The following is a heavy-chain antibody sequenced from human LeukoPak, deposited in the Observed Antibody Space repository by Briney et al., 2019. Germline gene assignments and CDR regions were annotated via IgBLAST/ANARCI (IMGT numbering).Heavy chain of an antibody. CDR2: INPGSDST. CDR1: GYTFTNHY. J-gene: IGHJ4*02. V-gene: IGHV1-46*01. CDR3: ARGRDGYNRNLDY. D-gene: IGHD5-24*01. Sequence: GALVKVSCKASGYTFTNHYMHWVRRAPGQGLEWMGIINPGSDSTSYAQKFQGRVTMTRDTSTSIVYMELSSLRSEDTAVYYCARGRDGYNRNLDYWGQGTLVTVSS.